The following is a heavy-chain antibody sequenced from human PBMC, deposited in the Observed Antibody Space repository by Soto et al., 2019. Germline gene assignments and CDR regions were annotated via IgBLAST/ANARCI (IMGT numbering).Heavy chain of an antibody. CDR3: ARDFGYCTSTTCPALYWFDP. CDR2: INAGNGNT. J-gene: IGHJ5*02. Sequence: GASVKVSCKASGYMFTSYAMHWVRQAPGQRPEWMGWINAGNGNTKYSQKFQGRVTITRDTSASTAYMELSSLRSEDTAVYYCARDFGYCTSTTCPALYWFDPWGQGTLVTVSS. CDR1: GYMFTSYA. V-gene: IGHV1-3*01. D-gene: IGHD2-2*01.